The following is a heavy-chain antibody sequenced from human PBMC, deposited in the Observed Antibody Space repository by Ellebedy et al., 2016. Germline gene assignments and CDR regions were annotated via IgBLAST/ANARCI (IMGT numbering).Heavy chain of an antibody. D-gene: IGHD2-15*01. Sequence: GGSLRLSCAASGFTVSTNYMKWVRQAPGKGLEWVSAIFSDGNTYYADSVKGRFTISRDNSKNTLYLQMNSLRAEDTAVYYCVKLDPSYCSGGSCYSSRAGAVDSWGQGTLVTVSS. CDR3: VKLDPSYCSGGSCYSSRAGAVDS. J-gene: IGHJ4*02. CDR1: GFTVSTNY. CDR2: IFSDGNT. V-gene: IGHV3-53*01.